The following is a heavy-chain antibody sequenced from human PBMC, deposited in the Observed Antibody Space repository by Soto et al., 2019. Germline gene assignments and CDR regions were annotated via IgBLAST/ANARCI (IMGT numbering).Heavy chain of an antibody. CDR3: ARGSTYYCFVK. Sequence: QVQLQESGPRLVKPSQTLSLTCTVSGDSIGSGDYYWTWIRQPPGKGLEWIGYIYYIWTTFYNPYLESRVNSSVDTSKNHFSMRVTSVTAADTAVYYWARGSTYYCFVKGGQGTLITVSS. D-gene: IGHD3-10*01. CDR2: IYYIWTT. V-gene: IGHV4-30-4*01. J-gene: IGHJ4*02. CDR1: GDSIGSGDYY.